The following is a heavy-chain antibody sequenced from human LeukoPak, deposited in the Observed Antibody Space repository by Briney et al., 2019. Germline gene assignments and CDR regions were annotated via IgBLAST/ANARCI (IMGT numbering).Heavy chain of an antibody. CDR3: ARGVRIAVAGNIDY. D-gene: IGHD6-19*01. J-gene: IGHJ4*02. Sequence: GGSLRLSCAASGFTVSSHYMSWVRQAPGKGLEWVSVIYSGGSTYYADSVKGRFSISRDNSKNTLYLQMNSLRAEDTAVYYCARGVRIAVAGNIDYWGQGTLVTVSS. CDR1: GFTVSSHY. V-gene: IGHV3-66*01. CDR2: IYSGGST.